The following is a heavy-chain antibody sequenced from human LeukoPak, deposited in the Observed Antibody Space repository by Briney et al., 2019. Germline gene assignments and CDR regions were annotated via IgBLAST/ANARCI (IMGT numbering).Heavy chain of an antibody. D-gene: IGHD3-10*01. CDR2: INHSGTT. Sequence: KPSETLSLTCAVYGGSFSDYYWSWIRQPPGKGLEWIGEINHSGTTNYNPSLKSRVTISLDTSKNQFSLKVISMTAADTAAYYCTKSDGYGLIRICGRGTMVTVSS. J-gene: IGHJ3*02. V-gene: IGHV4-34*03. CDR3: TKSDGYGLIRI. CDR1: GGSFSDYY.